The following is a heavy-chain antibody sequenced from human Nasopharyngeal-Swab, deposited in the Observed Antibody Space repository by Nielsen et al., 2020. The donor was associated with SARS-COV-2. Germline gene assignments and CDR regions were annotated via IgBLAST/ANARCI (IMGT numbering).Heavy chain of an antibody. CDR3: ATRSASWTRGDY. CDR2: IWYDGSNK. CDR1: GFTFSNYG. Sequence: GESLKISCPASGFTFSNYGMHWVRQAPGKGLEWVAVIWYDGSNKYYADSVKGRFTISRDNSKNTVYLQMNSLRAEDTAVYYCATRSASWTRGDYWGQGTLVTVSS. D-gene: IGHD2-2*01. J-gene: IGHJ4*02. V-gene: IGHV3-33*01.